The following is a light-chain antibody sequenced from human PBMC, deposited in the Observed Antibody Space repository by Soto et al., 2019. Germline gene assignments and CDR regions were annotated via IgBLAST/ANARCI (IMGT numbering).Light chain of an antibody. CDR1: SSDVGGYNY. CDR3: SSYTTIKTVV. CDR2: GVS. V-gene: IGLV2-11*01. J-gene: IGLJ2*01. Sequence: QSALTQPRSMSGSPGQSVTISCTGTSSDVGGYNYVSWYQQHPGKAPKLIIHGVSNRPSGVPDRFSGSKSDNTAYLTISGVQPEDEADYHCSSYTTIKTVVFGGGTKLTVL.